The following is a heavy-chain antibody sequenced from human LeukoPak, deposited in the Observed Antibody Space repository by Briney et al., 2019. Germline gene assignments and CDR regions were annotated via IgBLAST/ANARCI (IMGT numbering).Heavy chain of an antibody. CDR3: ARGQSYSGYDRFHFDY. CDR2: IYTSGST. V-gene: IGHV4-4*07. Sequence: SETLSLTRTVSGGSISSYYWSWIRQPAGKGLEWIGRIYTSGSTNYNPSLKSRVTMSVDTSKNQFSLKLSSVTAADTAVYYCARGQSYSGYDRFHFDYWGQGTLVTVSS. CDR1: GGSISSYY. D-gene: IGHD5-12*01. J-gene: IGHJ4*02.